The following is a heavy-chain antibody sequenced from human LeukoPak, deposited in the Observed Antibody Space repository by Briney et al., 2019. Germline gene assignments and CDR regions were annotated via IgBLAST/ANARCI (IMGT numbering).Heavy chain of an antibody. Sequence: GASVKVSCKASGYTFTSYGLSWVRQAPEQGLEWMGWISTYNDNTHYAQKFQGRVTMTTDTSTSTAYMELRSLRSDDTAVYYCARDGFRYFGSGSYYVGSWFDPWGQGTLVTVSS. J-gene: IGHJ5*02. CDR1: GYTFTSYG. V-gene: IGHV1-18*01. CDR2: ISTYNDNT. D-gene: IGHD3-10*01. CDR3: ARDGFRYFGSGSYYVGSWFDP.